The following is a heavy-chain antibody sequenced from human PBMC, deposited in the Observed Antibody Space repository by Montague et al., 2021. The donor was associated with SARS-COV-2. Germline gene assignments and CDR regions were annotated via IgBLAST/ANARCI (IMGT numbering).Heavy chain of an antibody. Sequence: SETLSLTCAVHGTSFSDYYWNWIRQPPGKGLEWIGEINHGGSTKYSPSLKSRLTISADTSKNQFSLKLTSVAAADTAVYYCARLRDGVVPSPILGVGPYYSYYYMDVWERGTTVTVSS. CDR2: INHGGST. CDR1: GTSFSDYY. D-gene: IGHD3-10*01. V-gene: IGHV4-34*01. J-gene: IGHJ6*03. CDR3: ARLRDGVVPSPILGVGPYYSYYYMDV.